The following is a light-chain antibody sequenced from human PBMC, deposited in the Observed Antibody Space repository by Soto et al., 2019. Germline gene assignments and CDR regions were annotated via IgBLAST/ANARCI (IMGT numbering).Light chain of an antibody. J-gene: IGKJ4*01. CDR1: QSISNW. Sequence: DIQMTQSPSTLSASVGDRVTITCRASQSISNWLAWYQQKPGKAPKLLIYKASTLESGVPSRFSGTGSGTEFTLTISSLQPDDFVTYYCHQFSFSHTFGGGTKVEIK. CDR3: HQFSFSHT. CDR2: KAS. V-gene: IGKV1-5*03.